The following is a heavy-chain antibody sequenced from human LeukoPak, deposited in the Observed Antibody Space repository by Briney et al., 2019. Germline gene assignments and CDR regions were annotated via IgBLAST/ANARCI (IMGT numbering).Heavy chain of an antibody. J-gene: IGHJ4*02. V-gene: IGHV3-48*01. CDR2: IGTSGNPI. CDR3: ARDQWLDY. Sequence: GGSLRLSCAASGFTFSGYIMNWVRQAPGKGLEWVSFIGTSGNPIYYADSVKGRFTVSRDNAKNSLYLQMNSLRAEDTAVYYCARDQWLDYWGQGTLVTVTS. CDR1: GFTFSGYI. D-gene: IGHD6-19*01.